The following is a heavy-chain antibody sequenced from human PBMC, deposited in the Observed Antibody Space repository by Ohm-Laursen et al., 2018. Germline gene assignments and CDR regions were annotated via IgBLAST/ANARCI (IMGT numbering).Heavy chain of an antibody. J-gene: IGHJ6*02. D-gene: IGHD3-10*01. V-gene: IGHV3-48*01. CDR1: GFTFSSFG. CDR2: IGSISSVT. Sequence: SLRLSCAASGFTFSSFGMNWVRQAPGKGLEWVSYIGSISSVTYYGDSVKGRFTISRDNAKNTLYLQMNSLRAEDTAVYYCARTFRDYYYYGMDVWGQGTTVTVSS. CDR3: ARTFRDYYYYGMDV.